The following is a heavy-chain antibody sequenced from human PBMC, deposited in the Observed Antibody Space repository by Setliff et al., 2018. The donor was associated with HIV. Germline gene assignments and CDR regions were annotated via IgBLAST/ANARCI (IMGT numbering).Heavy chain of an antibody. J-gene: IGHJ4*02. CDR1: GGSVSSGSYY. V-gene: IGHV4-61*01. CDR3: ARGVRDNSGWSSYYFDY. CDR2: INHSGRT. D-gene: IGHD6-19*01. Sequence: PSETLSLTCTVSGGSVSSGSYYWSWIRQPPGKGLEWIGEINHSGRTNYNPSLESRVTTSVDTSKKQFSLRLTSVTASDTAVYYCARGVRDNSGWSSYYFDYWGQGTLVTVSS.